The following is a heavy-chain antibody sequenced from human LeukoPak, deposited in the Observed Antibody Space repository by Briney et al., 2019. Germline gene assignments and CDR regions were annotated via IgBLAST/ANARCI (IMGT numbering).Heavy chain of an antibody. CDR2: IWYGGSNK. D-gene: IGHD3-10*01. CDR1: GFTFSSYG. V-gene: IGHV3-33*01. J-gene: IGHJ5*02. CDR3: ARDSQRLLWFGERRFDP. Sequence: PGRSLRLSCAASGFTFSSYGMHWVRQAPGKGLEWVAVIWYGGSNKYYADSVKGRFTISRDNSKNTLYLQMNSLRAEDTAVYYCARDSQRLLWFGERRFDPWGQGTLVTVSS.